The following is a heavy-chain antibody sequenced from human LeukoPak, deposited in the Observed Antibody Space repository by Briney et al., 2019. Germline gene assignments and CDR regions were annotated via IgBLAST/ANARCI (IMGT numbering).Heavy chain of an antibody. CDR3: VREAGYCASVCLKSNWFDP. V-gene: IGHV3-23*01. D-gene: IGHD2-21*02. J-gene: IGHJ5*02. CDR1: GFPFSSHA. CDR2: ISNGKT. Sequence: GGSLRLPCAASGFPFSSHAMSWVRQPPGKGLEWVSAISNGKTYYADSVRVRFTISRDDSKNTVYLQMNSLRDEDTDLYYCVREAGYCASVCLKSNWFDPWGQGTLVTVSS.